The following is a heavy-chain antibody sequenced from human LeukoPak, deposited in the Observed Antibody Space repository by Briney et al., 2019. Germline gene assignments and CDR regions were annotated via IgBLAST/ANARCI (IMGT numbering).Heavy chain of an antibody. CDR2: IYYSGST. CDR3: ASRGIVATIVEFDY. CDR1: GGSISSSTYY. D-gene: IGHD5-12*01. V-gene: IGHV4-39*07. Sequence: PSETLSLNCTVSGGSISSSTYYWGWIRQPPGKGLEWFGSIYYSGSTYYNPSLKSRVTISVDTSKNQFSLKLSSVTAADTAVYYCASRGIVATIVEFDYWGQGTLVTVSS. J-gene: IGHJ4*02.